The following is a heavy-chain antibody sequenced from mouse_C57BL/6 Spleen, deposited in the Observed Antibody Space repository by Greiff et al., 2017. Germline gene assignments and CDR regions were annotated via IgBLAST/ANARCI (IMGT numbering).Heavy chain of an antibody. V-gene: IGHV1-22*01. CDR1: GYTFTDYN. D-gene: IGHD1-1*01. J-gene: IGHJ2*01. Sequence: VQLQQSGPELVKPGASVKMSCKASGYTFTDYNMHWVKQSHGKSLEWIGYINPNNGGTSYNQKFKGKATLTVNKSSSTAYMELRSLTSEDSAVYYCARYYYGSSYGYYFDYWGQGTTLTVSS. CDR2: INPNNGGT. CDR3: ARYYYGSSYGYYFDY.